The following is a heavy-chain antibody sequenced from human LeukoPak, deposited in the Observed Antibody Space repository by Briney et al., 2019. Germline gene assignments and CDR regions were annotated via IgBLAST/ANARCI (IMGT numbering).Heavy chain of an antibody. J-gene: IGHJ6*03. CDR2: ISSSGSTI. D-gene: IGHD3-9*01. CDR1: GFTFSSYE. Sequence: GGSLRLSCAASGFTFSSYEMNWVRQAPGKGLEWVSYISSSGSTIYYADSVKGRFTISRDNAKNSLYLQMNSLRAEDTAVYYCARHYYDILTGYYRRYYYYMDVWGKGTTVTISS. V-gene: IGHV3-48*03. CDR3: ARHYYDILTGYYRRYYYYMDV.